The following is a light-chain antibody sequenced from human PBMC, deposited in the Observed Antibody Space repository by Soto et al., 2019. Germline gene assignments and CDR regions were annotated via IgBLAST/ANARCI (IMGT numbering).Light chain of an antibody. CDR3: SSYAGSNNNV. Sequence: QSVLTQPPSAPGSPGQSVTISCTGTSSDVGGYNYVSWYQQHPGKAPKLMIYEVSKRPVGVPDRFSGSKSGNTASLTVSGLQAEDVADYYCSSYAGSNNNVFGTGTKVTVL. CDR1: SSDVGGYNY. V-gene: IGLV2-8*01. J-gene: IGLJ1*01. CDR2: EVS.